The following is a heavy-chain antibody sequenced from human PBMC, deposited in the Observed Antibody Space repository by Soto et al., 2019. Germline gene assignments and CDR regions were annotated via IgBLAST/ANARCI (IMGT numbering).Heavy chain of an antibody. CDR3: ARRRSGYDNSGYPQQDDAFDI. D-gene: IGHD3-22*01. V-gene: IGHV2-5*01. CDR2: FYWNDNQ. J-gene: IGHJ3*02. Sequence: QITLKESGPTLVKPTQTLTLTCTFSGFSLSTTGVGVGWIRQPPGKALEWLALFYWNDNQRSSPFLKNRLTITKDTSKNQVVLTMTNMDPLDTATYYCARRRSGYDNSGYPQQDDAFDIWGQGTMVTVSS. CDR1: GFSLSTTGVG.